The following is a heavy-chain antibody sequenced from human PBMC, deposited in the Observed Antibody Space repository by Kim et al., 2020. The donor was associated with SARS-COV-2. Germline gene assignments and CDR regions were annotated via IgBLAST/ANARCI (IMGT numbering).Heavy chain of an antibody. Sequence: GGSLRLSCAASGFTFDDYAMHWVRQAPGKGLEWVSGISWNSGSIGYADSVKGRFTISRDNAKNSLYLQMNSLRAEDTALYYCAKDILNYGSQYYYYYGMDVWGQGTTVTVSS. CDR3: AKDILNYGSQYYYYYGMDV. CDR1: GFTFDDYA. V-gene: IGHV3-9*01. CDR2: ISWNSGSI. D-gene: IGHD3-10*01. J-gene: IGHJ6*02.